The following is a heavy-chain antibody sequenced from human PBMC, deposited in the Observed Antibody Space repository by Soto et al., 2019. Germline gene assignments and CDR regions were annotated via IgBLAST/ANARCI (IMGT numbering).Heavy chain of an antibody. CDR1: GFTFSNAW. Sequence: LRLSCAASGFTFSNAWMSWVRQAPGKGLEWVGRIKSKTDGGTTDYAAPVKGRFTISRDDSKNTLYLQMNSLKTEDTAVYYCLGEEYYYDSSGYYFDYWGQGTLVTVSS. CDR3: LGEEYYYDSSGYYFDY. J-gene: IGHJ4*02. CDR2: IKSKTDGGTT. D-gene: IGHD3-22*01. V-gene: IGHV3-15*01.